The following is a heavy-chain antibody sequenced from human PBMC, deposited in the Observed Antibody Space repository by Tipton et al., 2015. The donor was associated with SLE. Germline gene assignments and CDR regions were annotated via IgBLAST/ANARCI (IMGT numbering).Heavy chain of an antibody. Sequence: TLSLTCTVSGGSISGYYWSWIRQPPGKGLEWIGYIYATGNTDYNPSLKSRVTISVDKSMNQFSLILTSVTAADTAVYYCAGLFDYWGQGTLVTVSS. CDR3: AGLFDY. CDR2: IYATGNT. CDR1: GGSISGYY. J-gene: IGHJ4*02. V-gene: IGHV4-59*12.